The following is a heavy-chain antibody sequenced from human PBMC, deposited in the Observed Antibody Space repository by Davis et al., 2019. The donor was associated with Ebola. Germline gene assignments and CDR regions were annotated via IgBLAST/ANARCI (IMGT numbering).Heavy chain of an antibody. D-gene: IGHD3-16*01. V-gene: IGHV3-23*01. CDR3: ARGWGWDMDV. CDR1: GFTVSSNY. J-gene: IGHJ6*03. CDR2: ISGSGGST. Sequence: GESLKISCAASGFTVSSNYMSWVRQAPGKGLEWVSAISGSGGSTYYADSVKGRFTISRDNSKNTLYLQMNSLRAEDTAVYYCARGWGWDMDVWGKGTTVTVSS.